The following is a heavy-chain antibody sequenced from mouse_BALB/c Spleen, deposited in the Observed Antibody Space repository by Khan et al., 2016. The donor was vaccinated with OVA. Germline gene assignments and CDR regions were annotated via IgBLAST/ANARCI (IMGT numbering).Heavy chain of an antibody. CDR1: GYTFTDYV. CDR3: AKDYASWFAY. J-gene: IGHJ3*01. Sequence: QVQLQQSGPELVKPGGSVKMSCKASGYTFTDYVINWVKQRNGQGLEWIGEIYPGSGTTYYNEKFKGKATLSADKSSNTAYMQLSSLTSEAPAVYFCAKDYASWFAYWGQGTLVTVSA. CDR2: IYPGSGTT. D-gene: IGHD2-4*01. V-gene: IGHV1-77*01.